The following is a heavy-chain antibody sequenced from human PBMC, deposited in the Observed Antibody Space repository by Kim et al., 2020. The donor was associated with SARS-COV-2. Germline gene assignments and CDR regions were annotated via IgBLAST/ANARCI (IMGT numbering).Heavy chain of an antibody. D-gene: IGHD1-1*01. J-gene: IGHJ6*02. CDR2: ISSSSSYI. CDR3: ARDRLSGTPGYYGMDV. V-gene: IGHV3-21*01. Sequence: GGSLRLSCAASGFTFSSYSMNWVRQAPGKGLEWVSSISSSSSYIYYADSVKGRFTISRDNAKNSLYLQMNSLRAEDTAVYYCARDRLSGTPGYYGMDVWGQGTTVTVSS. CDR1: GFTFSSYS.